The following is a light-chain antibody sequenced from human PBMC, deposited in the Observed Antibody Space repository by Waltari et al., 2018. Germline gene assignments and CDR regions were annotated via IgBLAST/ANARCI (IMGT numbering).Light chain of an antibody. CDR1: SSDVEQYNL. CDR2: EVA. V-gene: IGLV2-23*02. Sequence: QSALTQPASVSRSPGQSTTISCTGTSSDVEQYNLVSWYQHPPDKAPKLMIYEVAKRPSGVPNRFSGSKSGNTASLTISVLQAEDEADYYCCSYSGGGTYVFGRGTKVTVL. CDR3: CSYSGGGTYV. J-gene: IGLJ1*01.